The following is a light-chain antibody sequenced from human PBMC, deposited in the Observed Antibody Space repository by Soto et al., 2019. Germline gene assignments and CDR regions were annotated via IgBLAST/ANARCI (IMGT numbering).Light chain of an antibody. CDR1: SSDVGGYNY. CDR2: DVS. Sequence: QYVLTQPRSVSGSPGQSVTISCTGTSSDVGGYNYVSWYQQHPGKAPKLMIYDVSQRPSGVPDRLSGSKSGNTASLTISGLQAEDEADYYCCSYAGSYTLYVFGTGTKVTVL. J-gene: IGLJ1*01. V-gene: IGLV2-11*01. CDR3: CSYAGSYTLYV.